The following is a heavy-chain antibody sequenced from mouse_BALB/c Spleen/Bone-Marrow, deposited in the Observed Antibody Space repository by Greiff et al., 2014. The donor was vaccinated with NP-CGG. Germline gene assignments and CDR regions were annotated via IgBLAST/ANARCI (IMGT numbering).Heavy chain of an antibody. CDR3: ARYGNYFDY. D-gene: IGHD2-1*01. CDR2: IYYSGTI. CDR1: GISITTGYYR. J-gene: IGHJ2*01. Sequence: EVQLQQSGPGLVKPSQTVSLTCTVTGISITTGYYRWSWIRQFPGNKLEWIGHIYYSGTITYNPSLTRRTTITRDTSKNKFFLEANSLTAEDTATYDCARYGNYFDYWGQGTTLTVSS. V-gene: IGHV3-5*02.